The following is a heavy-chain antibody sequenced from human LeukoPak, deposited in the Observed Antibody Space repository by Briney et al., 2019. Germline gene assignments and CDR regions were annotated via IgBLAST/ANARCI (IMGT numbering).Heavy chain of an antibody. J-gene: IGHJ4*02. V-gene: IGHV1-69*13. Sequence: ASVKVSCKASGGTFISYAISWVRQAPGQGLEWMGGIIPIFGTANYAQKFQGRVTITADESTSTAYMELSSLRSKDTAVYYCAREGWVAGTFVPRWGQGTLVTVSS. CDR1: GGTFISYA. CDR2: IIPIFGTA. CDR3: AREGWVAGTFVPR. D-gene: IGHD6-19*01.